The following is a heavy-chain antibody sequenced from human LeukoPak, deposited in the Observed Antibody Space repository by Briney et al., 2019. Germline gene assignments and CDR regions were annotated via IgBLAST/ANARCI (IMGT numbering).Heavy chain of an antibody. Sequence: SSETLSLTCAVYGGFFSGYYWSWIRQPPGKGLEWIGEINHSGSTNYNPSLKSRVTISVDTSKNQFSLKLSSVTAADTAVYYCAREGGDDIVLMRAMMTTFDYWGQGTLVTVSS. CDR2: INHSGST. CDR1: GGFFSGYY. D-gene: IGHD2-8*01. CDR3: AREGGDDIVLMRAMMTTFDY. V-gene: IGHV4-34*01. J-gene: IGHJ4*02.